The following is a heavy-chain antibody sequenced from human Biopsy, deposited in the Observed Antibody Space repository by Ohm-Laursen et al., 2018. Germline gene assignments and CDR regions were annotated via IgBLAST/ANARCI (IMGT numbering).Heavy chain of an antibody. CDR2: FAPENGRI. J-gene: IGHJ4*02. CDR1: GYTFTNYG. Sequence: ASVKVSCKVSGYTFTNYGISWVRQAPGQGLEWMGGFAPENGRIVYSQKFQGRVTMTEDTSTSTAYMEVWRLRSDDTAVYYCAADINVWNVNYWGQGTQVIVSS. CDR3: AADINVWNVNY. D-gene: IGHD1-1*01. V-gene: IGHV1-18*01.